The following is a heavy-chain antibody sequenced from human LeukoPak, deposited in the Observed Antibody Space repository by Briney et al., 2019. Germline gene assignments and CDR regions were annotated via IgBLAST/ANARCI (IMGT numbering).Heavy chain of an antibody. J-gene: IGHJ6*03. V-gene: IGHV4-34*01. CDR3: ARGYCSGGSCYSSYYYSYMDV. CDR2: INHSGSA. D-gene: IGHD2-15*01. Sequence: SETLSLTCAVYGGSFSGYYWSWIRQPPGKGLEWIGEINHSGSANYNPSLKSRVTISVDTSKNQFSLKLSSVTAADTAVYYCARGYCSGGSCYSSYYYSYMDVWGKGTTVTVSS. CDR1: GGSFSGYY.